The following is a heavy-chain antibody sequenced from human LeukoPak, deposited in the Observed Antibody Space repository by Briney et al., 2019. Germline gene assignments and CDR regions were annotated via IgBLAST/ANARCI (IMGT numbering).Heavy chain of an antibody. Sequence: GESLKIACKGSGYRFTTYWIGWVRQMPGKGLEWMGIIYPGDSDTRYSPSFQGQVTISADKSISTAYLQWSSLKASDTAMYYCARGHYQLLLDYWGQGTLVTVSS. CDR2: IYPGDSDT. CDR3: ARGHYQLLLDY. D-gene: IGHD2-2*01. CDR1: GYRFTTYW. J-gene: IGHJ4*02. V-gene: IGHV5-51*01.